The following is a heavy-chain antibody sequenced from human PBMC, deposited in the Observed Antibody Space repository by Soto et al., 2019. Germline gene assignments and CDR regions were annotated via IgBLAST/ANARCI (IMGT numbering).Heavy chain of an antibody. CDR2: ISYDGSNK. V-gene: IGHV3-30-3*01. D-gene: IGHD4-17*01. CDR1: GFTFSSYA. J-gene: IGHJ4*02. CDR3: ASSDYGDYVMTPTDY. Sequence: GGSLRLSCAASGFTFSSYAMHWVRQAPGKGLEWVAVISYDGSNKYYADSVKGRFTISRDNSKNTLYLQMNSLRAEDTAVYYCASSDYGDYVMTPTDYWGQGTLVTVSS.